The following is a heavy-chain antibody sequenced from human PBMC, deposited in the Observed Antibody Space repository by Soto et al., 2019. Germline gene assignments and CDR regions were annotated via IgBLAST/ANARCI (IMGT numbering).Heavy chain of an antibody. CDR1: GFTVSSNY. Sequence: EVQLVESGGGLVQPGGSLRLSCAASGFTVSSNYMSWVRQAPGKGLEWVSVIYSGGSTYYADSVKGRFTISRDNSKNTLYLQMNSLRAEDTAVYYCASSPSSSGWYYFDYWGQGTLVTVSS. V-gene: IGHV3-66*01. CDR3: ASSPSSSGWYYFDY. CDR2: IYSGGST. D-gene: IGHD6-19*01. J-gene: IGHJ4*02.